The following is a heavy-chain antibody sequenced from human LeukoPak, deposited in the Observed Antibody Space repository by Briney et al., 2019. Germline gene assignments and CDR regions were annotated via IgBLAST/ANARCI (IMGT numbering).Heavy chain of an antibody. D-gene: IGHD6-13*01. Sequence: ASVKVSCKVSGYTLTELSMHWVRQAPGKGLEWMGDFDPEDGETIYAQKFQGRVTMTEDTSTDTAYMELSSLRSEDTAVYYCATAPGYSSSWYYGMDVWGQGTTVTVSS. V-gene: IGHV1-24*01. CDR1: GYTLTELS. CDR2: FDPEDGET. J-gene: IGHJ6*02. CDR3: ATAPGYSSSWYYGMDV.